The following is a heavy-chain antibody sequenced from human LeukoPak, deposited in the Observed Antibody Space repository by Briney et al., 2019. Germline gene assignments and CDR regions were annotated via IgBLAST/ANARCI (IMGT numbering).Heavy chain of an antibody. CDR3: ARGPSHSGSYFVY. CDR1: GFTFNTYW. J-gene: IGHJ4*02. V-gene: IGHV3-74*03. Sequence: GGSLRLSCAASGFTFNTYWMYWVRQGSGEGLGWVSRISSDGSRTEYADSVEGRFTISRDNAKNTLYLQMDSLRAEDTAVYYCARGPSHSGSYFVYWGQGTLVTVSS. CDR2: ISSDGSRT. D-gene: IGHD1-26*01.